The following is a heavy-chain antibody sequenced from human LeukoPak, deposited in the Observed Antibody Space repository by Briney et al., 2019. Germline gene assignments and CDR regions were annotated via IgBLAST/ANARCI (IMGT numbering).Heavy chain of an antibody. V-gene: IGHV1-18*01. Sequence: GASVKASCKASGYTFTSYGISWVRQAPGQGLEWMGWISAYNGNTNYAQKLQGRVTMTTDTSTSTAYMELRSLRSDDTAVYYCARDRLRFLGGTVDYWGQGTLVTVSS. CDR3: ARDRLRFLGGTVDY. CDR1: GYTFTSYG. CDR2: ISAYNGNT. J-gene: IGHJ4*02. D-gene: IGHD3-3*01.